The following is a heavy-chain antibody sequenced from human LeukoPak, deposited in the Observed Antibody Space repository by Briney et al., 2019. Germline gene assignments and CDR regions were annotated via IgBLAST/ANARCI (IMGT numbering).Heavy chain of an antibody. CDR2: IRSEPNSYAT. Sequence: PGGSLRLSCAASGFTFSGSAMHWVRQASGKGLEWVGRIRSEPNSYATAYAASVKGRFTICRDDSKNTAYLQINSLKTEDTAVYYCTSLLGYCTNDVCYNYWGQGTLVTVSS. D-gene: IGHD2-8*01. J-gene: IGHJ4*02. CDR1: GFTFSGSA. CDR3: TSLLGYCTNDVCYNY. V-gene: IGHV3-73*01.